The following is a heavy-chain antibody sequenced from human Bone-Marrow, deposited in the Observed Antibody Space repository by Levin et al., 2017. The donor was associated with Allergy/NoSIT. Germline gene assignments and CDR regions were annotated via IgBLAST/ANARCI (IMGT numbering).Heavy chain of an antibody. D-gene: IGHD3-10*01. CDR3: ARDGSGSFYNGWFDP. Sequence: PPGGSLRLSCAASGFTYDNYAMYWVRLAPGKGLEWVSSINWNGGRTDYADSVKGRFTISRDNAKNFLYLQMNSLRVDDTAFYYCARDGSGSFYNGWFDPWGQGTLVTVSA. CDR1: GFTYDNYA. V-gene: IGHV3-20*04. CDR2: INWNGGRT. J-gene: IGHJ5*02.